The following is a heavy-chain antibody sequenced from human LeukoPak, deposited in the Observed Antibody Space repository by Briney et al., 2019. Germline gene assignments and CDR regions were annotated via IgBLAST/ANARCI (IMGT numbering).Heavy chain of an antibody. V-gene: IGHV3-7*03. CDR3: ARKAYGLDV. J-gene: IGHJ6*04. CDR2: IKQDGSEK. Sequence: TGGSLRLSCAPSGFTFGSYWMSWVRQAPGKGLEWVANIKQDGSEKYYVDSVKGRFTISRDNAKNSLYLQMNSLRAEDTAVYYCARKAYGLDVWGKGTTVTVSS. CDR1: GFTFGSYW.